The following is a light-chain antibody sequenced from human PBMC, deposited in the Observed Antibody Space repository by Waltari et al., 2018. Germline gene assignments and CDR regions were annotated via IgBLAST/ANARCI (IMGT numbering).Light chain of an antibody. V-gene: IGKV1-5*03. CDR1: QSISIW. CDR3: QHYNNYPVA. Sequence: DIQMTQSPSTLSASVGDRVTITCRASQSISIWLAWYQQKPGKAPKLLISKPFSLESAVPSRFSGSGSGTEFTLTISNLQPDDFATYYCQHYNNYPVAFGQGTKLEI. CDR2: KPF. J-gene: IGKJ2*01.